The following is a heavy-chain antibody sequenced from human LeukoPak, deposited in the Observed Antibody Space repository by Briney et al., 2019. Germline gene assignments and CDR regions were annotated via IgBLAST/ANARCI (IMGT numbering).Heavy chain of an antibody. CDR1: TYIFSDFG. V-gene: IGHV1-18*01. CDR2: VSGDNGQT. Sequence: ASVKVSCKASTYIFSDFGISWVRLAPGGGLEWMGWVSGDNGQTNYGHKFYGRVTMTMETSTNTASMELRGLRSDDTAIYYCARVYLYTTGWSAAYYYFMDVWGKGTTVIVSS. D-gene: IGHD3-16*02. CDR3: ARVYLYTTGWSAAYYYFMDV. J-gene: IGHJ6*03.